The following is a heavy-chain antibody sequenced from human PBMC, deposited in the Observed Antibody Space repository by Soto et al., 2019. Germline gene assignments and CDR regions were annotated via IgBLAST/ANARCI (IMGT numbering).Heavy chain of an antibody. V-gene: IGHV4-4*02. D-gene: IGHD3-10*01. Sequence: SETLSLTCAVSGVSISSGNWWTWVRQTPQRGLEYIGEIFHDGTAYYYPSFERRVAISVDTSKNQFSLKLTSVTAADTAIYFCARLVYDTRLNYMYFDFWGQGALVTVSS. CDR2: IFHDGTA. J-gene: IGHJ4*02. CDR3: ARLVYDTRLNYMYFDF. CDR1: GVSISSGNW.